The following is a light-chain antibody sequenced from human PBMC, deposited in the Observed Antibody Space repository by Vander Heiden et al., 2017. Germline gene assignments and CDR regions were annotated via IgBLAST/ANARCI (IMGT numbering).Light chain of an antibody. CDR1: QSILYSSNNKNY. CDR2: WAS. Sequence: DIVMTQSPDSLAVSLGERATINCKSSQSILYSSNNKNYLAWYQQKPGQPPKLLIYWASTRESGVPDRFSGSGSGTDFTLTISSLQPEDVALYYCQQYYTTLITFGQGTRLEIK. J-gene: IGKJ5*01. CDR3: QQYYTTLIT. V-gene: IGKV4-1*01.